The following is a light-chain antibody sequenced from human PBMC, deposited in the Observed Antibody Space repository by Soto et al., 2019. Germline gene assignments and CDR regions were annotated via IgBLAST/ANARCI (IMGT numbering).Light chain of an antibody. CDR1: QTISSW. Sequence: DIQMTQSPSTLSGSVGDRVTITCRASQTISSWLAWYQQKPGKAPKLLIYKASTLKSGVPSRFSGSGSGTEFTLTISSLQPDDFATYYCQQCSGYSLFTFGPGTKVDSK. V-gene: IGKV1-5*03. CDR3: QQCSGYSLFT. J-gene: IGKJ3*01. CDR2: KAS.